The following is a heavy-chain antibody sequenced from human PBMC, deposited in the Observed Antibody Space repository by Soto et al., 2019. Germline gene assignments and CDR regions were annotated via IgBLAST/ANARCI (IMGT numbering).Heavy chain of an antibody. Sequence: SETLSLTCAVYGGSLSGYYWSWIRQPPGKALEWIGEFNHSGDTNYNPSLKSRVTISADTSKNQVFLNLSSVTAADTAMYYCARHHVRGRTIAGAAEFWGQGTLVTSPQ. D-gene: IGHD1-26*01. J-gene: IGHJ4*02. CDR3: ARHHVRGRTIAGAAEF. V-gene: IGHV4-34*01. CDR1: GGSLSGYY. CDR2: FNHSGDT.